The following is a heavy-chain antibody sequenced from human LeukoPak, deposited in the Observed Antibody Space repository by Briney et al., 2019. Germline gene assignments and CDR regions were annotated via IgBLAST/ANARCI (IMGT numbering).Heavy chain of an antibody. Sequence: PSETLSLTCTVSGGSISSYYRSWIRQPPGKGLEWIGYIYYSGSTNYNPSLKSRVTISVDTSKNQFSLKLSSVTAADTAVYYCAARIKGYAFDIWGQGTMVTVSS. J-gene: IGHJ3*02. CDR2: IYYSGST. D-gene: IGHD5-12*01. V-gene: IGHV4-59*12. CDR1: GGSISSYY. CDR3: AARIKGYAFDI.